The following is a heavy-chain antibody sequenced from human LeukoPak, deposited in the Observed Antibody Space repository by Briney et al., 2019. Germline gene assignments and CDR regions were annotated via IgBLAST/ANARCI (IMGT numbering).Heavy chain of an antibody. V-gene: IGHV4-31*03. D-gene: IGHD6-13*01. CDR1: GGSISSGGYS. CDR3: ARGDGSWPEFFDY. CDR2: IYYSGST. Sequence: PSETLSLTCTVSGGSISSGGYSWSWIRRHPGKGLEWIGYIYYSGSTYYNPSLKSRVTISVDTSKNQFSLKLSSVTAADTAVYYCARGDGSWPEFFDYWGQGTLVTVSS. J-gene: IGHJ4*02.